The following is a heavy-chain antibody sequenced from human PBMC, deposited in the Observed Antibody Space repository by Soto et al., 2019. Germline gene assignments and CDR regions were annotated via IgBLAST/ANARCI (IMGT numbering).Heavy chain of an antibody. CDR3: AAHSGATYGPLDY. D-gene: IGHD3-10*01. CDR1: VGSISSSNW. CDR2: IYHSGSI. Sequence: QVQLQESGPGLVKPSGTLSLTCTVSVGSISSSNWWTWVRQPPGKRLEWIGEIYHSGSINYNPSLESRVTISVDKSKNQFSLNLFSVTAADTAVYYCAAHSGATYGPLDYWGQGTLVTVSS. V-gene: IGHV4-4*02. J-gene: IGHJ4*02.